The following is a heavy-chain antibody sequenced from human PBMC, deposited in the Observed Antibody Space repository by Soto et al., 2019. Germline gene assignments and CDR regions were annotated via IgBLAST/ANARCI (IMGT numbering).Heavy chain of an antibody. CDR3: AREMTTVGPFDY. Sequence: EVQLVESGGGLVQPGGSLRLSCAASGFVFSDSNMNWVRQAPGKGLEWISYISSSSGTIFYADSVKGRFTISRDNAKNSLFLQTNSLRDEDTAVYYCAREMTTVGPFDYWGQGTLVTVSS. CDR2: ISSSSGTI. V-gene: IGHV3-48*02. CDR1: GFVFSDSN. D-gene: IGHD4-17*01. J-gene: IGHJ4*02.